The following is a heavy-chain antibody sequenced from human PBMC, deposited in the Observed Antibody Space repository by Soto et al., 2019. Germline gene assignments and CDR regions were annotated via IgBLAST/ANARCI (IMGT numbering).Heavy chain of an antibody. V-gene: IGHV1-18*04. D-gene: IGHD3-22*01. CDR3: ARDGYYYDSSGYYPGAFDI. Sequence: ASVKVSCKASGYTFTSYGISWVRQAPGQGVEWMGWISAYNGNTNYAQKLQGRVTMTTDTSTSTAYMELRSLRSDDTAVYYCARDGYYYDSSGYYPGAFDIWGQGTMVTVSS. CDR2: ISAYNGNT. CDR1: GYTFTSYG. J-gene: IGHJ3*02.